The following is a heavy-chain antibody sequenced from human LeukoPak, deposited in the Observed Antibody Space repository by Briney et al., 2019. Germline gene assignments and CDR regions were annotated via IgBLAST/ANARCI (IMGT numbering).Heavy chain of an antibody. D-gene: IGHD2-2*01. Sequence: GGSLRLSCAASGFTFSSYWITWVRQAPGKGLEWVANIREDGGEKYYVDSVKGRFTISRDNAKNSVSLQMNSLRAEDTAVYYCARGPYCDGTSCQSFFDYWGQGALVTVSS. V-gene: IGHV3-7*01. CDR3: ARGPYCDGTSCQSFFDY. CDR2: IREDGGEK. J-gene: IGHJ4*02. CDR1: GFTFSSYW.